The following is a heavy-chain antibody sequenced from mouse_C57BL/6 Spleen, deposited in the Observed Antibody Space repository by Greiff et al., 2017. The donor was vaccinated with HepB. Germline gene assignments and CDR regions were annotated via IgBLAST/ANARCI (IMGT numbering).Heavy chain of an antibody. CDR3: ARKAYYSNYGIFDY. CDR2: INPNNGGT. CDR1: GYTFTDYY. Sequence: VQLQQSGPELVKPGASVKISCKASGYTFTDYYMNWVKQSHGKSLEWIGDINPNNGGTSYNQKFKGKATLTVDKSSSTAYMELRSLTSEDSAVYYCARKAYYSNYGIFDYWGQGTTLTVSS. V-gene: IGHV1-26*01. D-gene: IGHD2-5*01. J-gene: IGHJ2*01.